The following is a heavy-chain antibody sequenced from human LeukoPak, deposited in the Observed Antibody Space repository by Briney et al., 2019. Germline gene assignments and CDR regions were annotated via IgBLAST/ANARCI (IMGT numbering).Heavy chain of an antibody. CDR1: GYTFTGYY. CDR3: ARGYCSSTSCAFDAFNI. V-gene: IGHV1-2*06. D-gene: IGHD2-2*01. J-gene: IGHJ3*02. CDR2: INPNSGGT. Sequence: ASVKVSCKASGYTFTGYYMHWVRQAPGQGLEWMGRINPNSGGTNYAQKFQARVTMTRDTSISTAYMELSRLRSDDTAVYYCARGYCSSTSCAFDAFNIWGQGTMVTVSS.